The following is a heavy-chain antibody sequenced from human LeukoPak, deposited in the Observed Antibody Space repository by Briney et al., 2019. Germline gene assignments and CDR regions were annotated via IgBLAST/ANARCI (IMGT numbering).Heavy chain of an antibody. CDR3: AKDYFSDY. Sequence: GGSLRLSCAASGFTFSTYGMSWVRQAPGKGLEWVSGISASGGSTYYADSVKGRFTISRDNSKNTLYLQMNSLGAEDTALYYCAKDYFSDYWGQGTLVTVSS. J-gene: IGHJ4*02. D-gene: IGHD2/OR15-2a*01. CDR1: GFTFSTYG. V-gene: IGHV3-23*01. CDR2: ISASGGST.